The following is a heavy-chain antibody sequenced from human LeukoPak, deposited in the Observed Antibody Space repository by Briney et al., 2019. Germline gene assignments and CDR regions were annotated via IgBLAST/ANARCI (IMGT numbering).Heavy chain of an antibody. CDR2: IYTSGST. CDR1: GGSISSYY. Sequence: PSETLSLTCTVSGGSISSYYWSWIRQPAGKGLEWIGRIYTSGSTNYNPSLKSRVTMSVDTSKNQFSPKLSSVTAADTAVYSCARGGNVPATNDFDYWGQGTLVTVSS. J-gene: IGHJ4*02. D-gene: IGHD2-2*01. V-gene: IGHV4-4*07. CDR3: ARGGNVPATNDFDY.